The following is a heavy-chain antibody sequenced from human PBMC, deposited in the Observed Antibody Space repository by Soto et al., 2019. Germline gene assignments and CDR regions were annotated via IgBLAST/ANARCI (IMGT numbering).Heavy chain of an antibody. D-gene: IGHD2-15*01. CDR2: IYHSGST. V-gene: IGHV4-30-2*01. CDR1: GGSISSGGYS. J-gene: IGHJ4*02. Sequence: SETLSLTCSVSGGSISSGGYSWSWIRQPPGKGLEWIGYIYHSGSTYYNPSLKSRVTISVDRSKNQFSLKLSSVTAADTAVYYCARTTLHSCLDYWGQGTLVTVSS. CDR3: ARTTLHSCLDY.